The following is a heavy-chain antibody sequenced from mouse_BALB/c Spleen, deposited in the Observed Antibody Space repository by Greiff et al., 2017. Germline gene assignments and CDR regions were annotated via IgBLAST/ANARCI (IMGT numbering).Heavy chain of an antibody. J-gene: IGHJ2*01. Sequence: EVQVVESGGGLVKPGGSLKLSCAASGFTFSSYAMSWVRQSPEKRLEWVAEISSGGSYTYYPDTVTGRFTISRDNAKNTLYLEMSSLRSEDTAMYYCARGGSSGSYYFDYWGQGTTLTVSS. CDR3: ARGGSSGSYYFDY. D-gene: IGHD3-1*01. V-gene: IGHV5-9-4*01. CDR1: GFTFSSYA. CDR2: ISSGGSYT.